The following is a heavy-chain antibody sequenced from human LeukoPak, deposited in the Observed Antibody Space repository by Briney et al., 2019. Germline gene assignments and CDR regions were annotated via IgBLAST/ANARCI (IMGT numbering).Heavy chain of an antibody. J-gene: IGHJ4*02. CDR2: IKEDGTEE. CDR1: GFTFSHSW. Sequence: GGSLRLSCAASGFTFSHSWMHGVRQAPGKGLEWVAHIKEDGTEEYYVDSVKGRFTISRDNAKNSLYLQMNSLRAEDTAVYYCARWNDGWEYHSWGQGNLVSVSS. V-gene: IGHV3-7*05. D-gene: IGHD1-1*01. CDR3: ARWNDGWEYHS.